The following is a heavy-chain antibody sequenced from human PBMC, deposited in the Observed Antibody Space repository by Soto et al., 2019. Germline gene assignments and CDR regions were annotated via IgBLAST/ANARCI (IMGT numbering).Heavy chain of an antibody. CDR3: AKDLAYDFWSGYYQPIDY. D-gene: IGHD3-3*01. J-gene: IGHJ4*02. CDR1: GFTFSSYA. CDR2: ISGSGGST. Sequence: PGGSLRLSCAASGFTFSSYAMSWVRQAPGKGLEWVSAISGSGGSTYYADSVKGRFTISRDNSKNTLYLQMNSLRAEDTAVYYCAKDLAYDFWSGYYQPIDYWGQGTLVTVSS. V-gene: IGHV3-23*01.